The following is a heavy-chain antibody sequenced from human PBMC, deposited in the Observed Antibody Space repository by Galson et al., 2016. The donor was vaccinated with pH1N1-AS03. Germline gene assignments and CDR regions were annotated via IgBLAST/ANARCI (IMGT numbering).Heavy chain of an antibody. CDR3: ASALRGGYSDYVTLNV. CDR1: GASVRSGDYY. J-gene: IGHJ6*02. V-gene: IGHV4-61*08. CDR2: IDYTGNP. Sequence: LSLTCGVSGASVRSGDYYWNWIRQPPGKTLEWIAYIDYTGNPKYNPSLRSRVTISLDTSKNRFSLQMRSMTAADTAFSYCASALRGGYSDYVTLNVWGQGTTVIVSS. D-gene: IGHD4-11*01.